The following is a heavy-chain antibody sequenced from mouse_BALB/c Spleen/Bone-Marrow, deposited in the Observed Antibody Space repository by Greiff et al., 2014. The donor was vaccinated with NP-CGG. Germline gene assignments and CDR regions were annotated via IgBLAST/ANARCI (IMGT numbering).Heavy chain of an antibody. CDR1: GYTFSSYW. CDR2: ILPGSGST. V-gene: IGHV1-9*01. Sequence: QVQLQQSGAELMKPGASMKISCRATGYTFSSYWIEWVKQRPGHGLEWIGEILPGSGSTNYNEKFKGKATFTADTSSNTAYMQLSSLTSEDSAVYYCAGELWLRLAYWGQGTLVTVSA. CDR3: AGELWLRLAY. D-gene: IGHD3-1*01. J-gene: IGHJ3*01.